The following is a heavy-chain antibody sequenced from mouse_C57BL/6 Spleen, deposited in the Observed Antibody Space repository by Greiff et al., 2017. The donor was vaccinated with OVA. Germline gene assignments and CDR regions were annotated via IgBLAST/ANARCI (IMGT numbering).Heavy chain of an antibody. CDR3: TPITTLVAFDD. CDR2: IDPENGDT. J-gene: IGHJ2*01. D-gene: IGHD1-1*01. Sequence: EVQLQQSGAELVRPGASVKLSCTASGFNITDDYMNWVKQRPEQGLEWIGWIDPENGDTEYASKFQGKATITADTSSNTAYMQLSSLTSEDTAVYYCTPITTLVAFDDWGKGTTLTVSS. V-gene: IGHV14-4*01. CDR1: GFNITDDY.